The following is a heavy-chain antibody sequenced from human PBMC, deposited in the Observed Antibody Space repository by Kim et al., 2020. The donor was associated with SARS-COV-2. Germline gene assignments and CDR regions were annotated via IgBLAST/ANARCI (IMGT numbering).Heavy chain of an antibody. Sequence: GGSLRLSCAASGFTFSSYAMHWVRQAPGKGLEWVAVISYDGSNKYYADSVKGRFTISRDNSKNTLYLQMNSLRAEDTAVYYCARDRDIGYGMDVWGQGTT. CDR1: GFTFSSYA. J-gene: IGHJ6*02. D-gene: IGHD2-15*01. CDR2: ISYDGSNK. V-gene: IGHV3-30*04. CDR3: ARDRDIGYGMDV.